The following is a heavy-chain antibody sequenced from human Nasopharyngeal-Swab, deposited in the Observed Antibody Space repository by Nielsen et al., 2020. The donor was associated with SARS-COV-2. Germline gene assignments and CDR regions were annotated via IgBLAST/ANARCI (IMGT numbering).Heavy chain of an antibody. CDR1: GFSFNNYG. CDR3: AKANVLFWFGQFKNDGFDI. CDR2: ISYEGSKK. D-gene: IGHD3-10*01. V-gene: IGHV3-30*18. J-gene: IGHJ3*02. Sequence: GGSLRLSCTASGFSFNNYGMHWVRQAQGKGLEWVAVISYEGSKKFYAESVEGRFTISRDYSKSTLYLQMDSLRTEDPAMYYCAKANVLFWFGQFKNDGFDIWGQGTMVAVSS.